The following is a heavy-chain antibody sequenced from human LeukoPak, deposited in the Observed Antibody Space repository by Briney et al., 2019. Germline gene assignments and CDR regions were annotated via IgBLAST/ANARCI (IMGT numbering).Heavy chain of an antibody. CDR3: SRDNAAVPGGDY. CDR1: GFSFTNYW. CDR2: IKQDGSES. J-gene: IGHJ4*02. Sequence: GGSLRLSCAASGFSFTNYWMSWVRQAPGKGLEWVANIKQDGSESAYVASVKGRFTISRDNANNFLYLQMNNLRAEDTAVYYCSRDNAAVPGGDYWGQGVLVTVSS. V-gene: IGHV3-7*01. D-gene: IGHD3-16*01.